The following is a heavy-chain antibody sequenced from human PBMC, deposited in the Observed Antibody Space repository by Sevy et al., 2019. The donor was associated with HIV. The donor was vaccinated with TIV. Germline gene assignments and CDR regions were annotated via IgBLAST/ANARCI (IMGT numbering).Heavy chain of an antibody. Sequence: SETLSLTCTVSGGSMSSYHWSWMWQSPEKGLEWIGYINNSGSTNYNPSLKSRVTISIDTSKNQFSLNLSSLTAADTAVYYCARLRSAGYDFWSGFKDYHGMDVWGQGTTVTVSS. J-gene: IGHJ6*02. CDR2: INNSGST. D-gene: IGHD3-3*01. CDR1: GGSMSSYH. CDR3: ARLRSAGYDFWSGFKDYHGMDV. V-gene: IGHV4-59*12.